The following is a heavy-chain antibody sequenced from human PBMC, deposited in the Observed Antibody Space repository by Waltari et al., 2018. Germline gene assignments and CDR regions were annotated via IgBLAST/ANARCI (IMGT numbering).Heavy chain of an antibody. D-gene: IGHD7-27*01. V-gene: IGHV3-21*02. Sequence: EVQLVESGGGLVKPGGSLRPPCEASGFTFSSSHMNWVRQAPGRGLEWVSSISSTSSYTHQADSVKGRFTISRDNAKNSLYLQMNSLRAEDTAMYYCATGGWGFFLDHWGQGALVTVSS. J-gene: IGHJ4*02. CDR3: ATGGWGFFLDH. CDR1: GFTFSSSH. CDR2: ISSTSSYT.